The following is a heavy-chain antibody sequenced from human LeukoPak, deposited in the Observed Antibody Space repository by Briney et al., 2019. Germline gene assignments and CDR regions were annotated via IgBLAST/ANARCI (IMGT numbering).Heavy chain of an antibody. D-gene: IGHD2-2*01. Sequence: KPSETLSLTCAVYGGSFSGYYWSWIRQPPGKGLEWIGEINHSGSTNYNPSLKSRVTISVDTSKNQFSLKLSSVTAAGTAVYYCARARWGCSSTSCPGGYFQHWGQGTLVTVSS. J-gene: IGHJ1*01. V-gene: IGHV4-34*01. CDR1: GGSFSGYY. CDR2: INHSGST. CDR3: ARARWGCSSTSCPGGYFQH.